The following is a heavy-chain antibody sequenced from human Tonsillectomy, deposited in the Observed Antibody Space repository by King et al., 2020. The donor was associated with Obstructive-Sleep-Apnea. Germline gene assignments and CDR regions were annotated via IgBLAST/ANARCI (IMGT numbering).Heavy chain of an antibody. J-gene: IGHJ3*02. Sequence: VQLQQSGPGLVKPSQTLSLTCAISGDSVSSNSAAWNWIRQSPSRGLEWRGRTYYRSKWYNDYAVSVKSRITINPDTSKNQFSLQLNSVTPEDTAVSYCARARPLAQSNAFDIWGKGTMVTVSS. V-gene: IGHV6-1*01. CDR2: TYYRSKWYN. D-gene: IGHD1-1*01. CDR1: GDSVSSNSAA. CDR3: ARARPLAQSNAFDI.